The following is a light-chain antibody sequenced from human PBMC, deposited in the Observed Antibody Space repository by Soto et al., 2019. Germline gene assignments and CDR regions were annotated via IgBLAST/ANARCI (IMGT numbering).Light chain of an antibody. CDR1: QTISSW. V-gene: IGKV1-5*01. CDR2: DAS. J-gene: IGKJ1*01. Sequence: DIQMPQSPSTLCGYVGCRVTFTCRASQTISSWLAWYQQKPGKAPKLLIYDASSLESGVPSRFSGSGSGTEFTLTISSLQPDDFATYYCQQYNSYSGTFGQGTEVDIK. CDR3: QQYNSYSGT.